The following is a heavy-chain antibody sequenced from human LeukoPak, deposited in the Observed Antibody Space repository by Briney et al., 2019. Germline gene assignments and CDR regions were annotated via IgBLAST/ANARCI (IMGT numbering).Heavy chain of an antibody. CDR1: GGSFSGYY. CDR3: ARVPGAYYDISIGFGSGWFDP. CDR2: INHSGST. J-gene: IGHJ5*02. V-gene: IGHV4-34*01. D-gene: IGHD3-9*01. Sequence: TSETLSLTCAVYGGSFSGYYWSWIRQPPGKGLEWIGEINHSGSTNYNPSLRGRVTISEDTSKNQFSLKLRSMTATDTAMYYCARVPGAYYDISIGFGSGWFDPWGQGILVTVSS.